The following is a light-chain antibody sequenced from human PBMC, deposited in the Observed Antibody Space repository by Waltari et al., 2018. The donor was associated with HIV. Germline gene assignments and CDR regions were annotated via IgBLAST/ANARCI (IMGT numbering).Light chain of an antibody. V-gene: IGKV3-20*01. CDR1: QTVSSAF. Sequence: EIVLTQSPGTLSLSPGERATLSCRASQTVSSAFLAWYQQKPGQAPRLLIYGASSRVIGIPDRFNGTGSGTDFSLTISRLEPEDSAVYYCQQYGGSPRTFG. J-gene: IGKJ1*01. CDR3: QQYGGSPRT. CDR2: GAS.